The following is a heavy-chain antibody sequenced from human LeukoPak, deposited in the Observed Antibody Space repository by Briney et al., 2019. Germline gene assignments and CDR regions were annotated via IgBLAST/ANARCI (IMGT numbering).Heavy chain of an antibody. J-gene: IGHJ5*02. CDR3: ARYRDGYNYGGNWFDP. D-gene: IGHD5-12*01. CDR1: GGSISSYY. V-gene: IGHV4-59*01. CDR2: IYYSGST. Sequence: SETLSLTCTVSGGSISSYYWSWIRQPPGKGLEWIGYIYYSGSTNYNPSLKSRVTISVDTSKNQFSLKLSSVTAADTAVYYCARYRDGYNYGGNWFDPWGQGTLVTVSS.